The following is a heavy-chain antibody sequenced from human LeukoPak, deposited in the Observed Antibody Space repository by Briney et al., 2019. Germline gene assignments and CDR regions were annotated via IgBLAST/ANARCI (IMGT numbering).Heavy chain of an antibody. D-gene: IGHD5-24*01. CDR2: IYYSGST. CDR1: TGTSYGNS. J-gene: IGHJ1*01. V-gene: IGHV4-59*08. Sequence: PSETLSCNATGNTGTSYGNSWRRIRQPPGKGLEWIGYIYYSGSTNYDPSLKSRVTISVDTSKNQFSLKLSSVTAADTSVFFKQKTAYEMATIRGVYFQHWGQGTLVTVSS. CDR3: QKTAYEMATIRGVYFQH.